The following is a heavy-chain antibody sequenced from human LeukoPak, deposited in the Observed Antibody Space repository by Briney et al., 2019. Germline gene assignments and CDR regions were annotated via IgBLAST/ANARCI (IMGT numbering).Heavy chain of an antibody. CDR1: GFTFSSYA. CDR3: ARGDYYESSGYYSTFDY. J-gene: IGHJ4*02. CDR2: ISYDGSNK. Sequence: GGSLRLSCAASGFTFSSYAMHWVRQAPGKGLEWVAVISYDGSNKYYADSVKGRFTISRDNSKNTLYLQMNSLRAEDTAVYYCARGDYYESSGYYSTFDYWGQGTLVTVSS. D-gene: IGHD3-22*01. V-gene: IGHV3-30-3*01.